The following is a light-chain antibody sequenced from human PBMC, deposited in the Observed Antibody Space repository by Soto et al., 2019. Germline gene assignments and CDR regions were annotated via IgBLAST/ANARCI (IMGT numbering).Light chain of an antibody. CDR3: HSYDVSLSGPV. CDR1: SSNIGAGYD. CDR2: DHN. V-gene: IGLV1-40*01. J-gene: IGLJ2*01. Sequence: QSVLTQPPSVSGAPGQRVTISCTGSSSNIGAGYDVHWYQQLPVTAPKVLIYDHNNRPSGVPDRFSGSKSGTSASLAITGLQAEDEAYYYCHSYDVSLSGPVFGGGTKLTVL.